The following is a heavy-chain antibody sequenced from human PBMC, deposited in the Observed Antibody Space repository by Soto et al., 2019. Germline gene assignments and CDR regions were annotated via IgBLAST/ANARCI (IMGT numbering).Heavy chain of an antibody. Sequence: ASVKVSCKASGYTLTGYYMHWVRQAPGQGLEWMGWINPNSGGTNYAQKFQGRVTMTRDTSISTAYMELSRLRSDDTAVYYCARAHRSYIAAAGTPAYYYYGMDVWGQGTTVTVSS. CDR3: ARAHRSYIAAAGTPAYYYYGMDV. D-gene: IGHD6-13*01. J-gene: IGHJ6*02. V-gene: IGHV1-2*02. CDR1: GYTLTGYY. CDR2: INPNSGGT.